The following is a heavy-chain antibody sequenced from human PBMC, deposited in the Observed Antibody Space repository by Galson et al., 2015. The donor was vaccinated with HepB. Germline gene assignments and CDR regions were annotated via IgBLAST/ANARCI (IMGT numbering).Heavy chain of an antibody. CDR3: ARGTYYYDSSGYYDVWFDP. D-gene: IGHD3-22*01. CDR2: ISGSGGST. Sequence: SLRLSCAASGFTFSSYAMSWVRQAPGKGLEWVSAISGSGGSTYYADSVKGRFTISRDNSKNTLYLQMNSLRAEDTAVYYCARGTYYYDSSGYYDVWFDPWGQGTLVTVSS. J-gene: IGHJ5*02. CDR1: GFTFSSYA. V-gene: IGHV3-23*01.